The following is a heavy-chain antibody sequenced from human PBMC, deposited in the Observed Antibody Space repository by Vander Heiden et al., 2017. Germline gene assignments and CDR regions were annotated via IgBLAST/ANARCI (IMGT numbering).Heavy chain of an antibody. CDR2: ISGSGGST. Sequence: EVQLLESGGGLVQPGGSLRLSCAAYGFTFSSYAMSWVRQAPGKGLEWVSAISGSGGSTYYADSVKGRFTISRDNSKNTLYLQMNSLRAEDTAVYYCAKDDSSGYYPYYFDYWGQGTLVTVSS. J-gene: IGHJ4*02. V-gene: IGHV3-23*01. CDR1: GFTFSSYA. CDR3: AKDDSSGYYPYYFDY. D-gene: IGHD3-22*01.